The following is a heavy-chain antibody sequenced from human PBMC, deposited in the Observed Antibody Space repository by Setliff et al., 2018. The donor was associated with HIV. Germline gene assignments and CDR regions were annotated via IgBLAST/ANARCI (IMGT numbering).Heavy chain of an antibody. D-gene: IGHD3-16*01. CDR2: ISNDATTT. V-gene: IGHV3-74*01. CDR3: VRGPIHGGFDF. J-gene: IGHJ4*02. Sequence: PGGXLRLXCVDSGVAFASXXXXWVRKVPGKGPVWVSCISNDATTTNXADSVKGRFTVSRDNAKNTVYLQMNSLRAEDTAVYYCVRGPIHGGFDFWGQGALVTVSS. CDR1: GVAFASXX.